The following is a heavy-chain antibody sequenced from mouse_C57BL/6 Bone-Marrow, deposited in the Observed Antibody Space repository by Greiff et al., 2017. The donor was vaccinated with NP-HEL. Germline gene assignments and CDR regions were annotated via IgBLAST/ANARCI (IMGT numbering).Heavy chain of an antibody. CDR3: TGTYGSNFDY. D-gene: IGHD1-1*01. CDR2: IRLKSDNYAT. Sequence: EVKLQESGGGLVQPGGSMKLSCVASGFTFSNYWINWVRQSPEKGLEWVAQIRLKSDNYATHYAESVKGRFTISRDDSKSSVYLQMNNLRAEDTGIYYCTGTYGSNFDYWGQGTTLTVSS. CDR1: GFTFSNYW. V-gene: IGHV6-3*01. J-gene: IGHJ2*01.